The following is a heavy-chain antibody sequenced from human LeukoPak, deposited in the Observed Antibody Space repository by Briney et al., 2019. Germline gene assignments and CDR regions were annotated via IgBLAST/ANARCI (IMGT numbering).Heavy chain of an antibody. Sequence: SGGSLRLSCAASGFTFSSYSMNWVRQAPGKGLEWVSSISSSSSYIYYADSVKGRFTISRDNAKNSLYPQMNSLRAEDTAVYYCARDLEQQLVSDFDYWGQGTLVTVSS. D-gene: IGHD6-13*01. CDR1: GFTFSSYS. V-gene: IGHV3-21*01. CDR3: ARDLEQQLVSDFDY. CDR2: ISSSSSYI. J-gene: IGHJ4*02.